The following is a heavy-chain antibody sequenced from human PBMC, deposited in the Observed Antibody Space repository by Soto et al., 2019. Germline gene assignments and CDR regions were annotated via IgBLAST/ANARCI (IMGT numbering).Heavy chain of an antibody. CDR1: GLTFSSYG. CDR3: ARDGLGYDFWSGPRVYMDV. V-gene: IGHV3-33*01. J-gene: IGHJ6*03. CDR2: IWYDGSNK. Sequence: GGSLRHSWAASGLTFSSYGMRWVRQAPGKGLEWVAVIWYDGSNKYYADSVKGRFTISRDNSKNTLYLQMNSLRAEDTAVYYCARDGLGYDFWSGPRVYMDVWGKGTTVTVSS. D-gene: IGHD3-3*01.